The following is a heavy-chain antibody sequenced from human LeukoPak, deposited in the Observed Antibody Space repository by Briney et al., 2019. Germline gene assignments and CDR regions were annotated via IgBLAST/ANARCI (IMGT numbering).Heavy chain of an antibody. D-gene: IGHD5-12*01. Sequence: GGSLRLSCAASGFTFSSSWMSWVRQAPGKGPVWVANINQDGSGKYYVDSAKGRFTISRDNSENSLYLQMSSLRAEDTAVYYCARELSVAKLDCWGQGTLVTVSS. CDR1: GFTFSSSW. CDR3: ARELSVAKLDC. CDR2: INQDGSGK. J-gene: IGHJ4*02. V-gene: IGHV3-7*05.